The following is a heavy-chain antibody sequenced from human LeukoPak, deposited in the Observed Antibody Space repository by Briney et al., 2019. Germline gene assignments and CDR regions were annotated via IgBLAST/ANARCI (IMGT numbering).Heavy chain of an antibody. CDR2: ISYDGSNK. D-gene: IGHD3-10*01. J-gene: IGHJ4*02. CDR3: AYYYGSGSYYSLFDY. Sequence: GGSLGLSCAASGFTFSSYGMHWVRQAPGKGLEWVAVISYDGSNKYYADSVKGRFTISRDNSKNTLYLQMNSLRAEDTAVYYCAYYYGSGSYYSLFDYWGQGTLVTVSS. V-gene: IGHV3-30*03. CDR1: GFTFSSYG.